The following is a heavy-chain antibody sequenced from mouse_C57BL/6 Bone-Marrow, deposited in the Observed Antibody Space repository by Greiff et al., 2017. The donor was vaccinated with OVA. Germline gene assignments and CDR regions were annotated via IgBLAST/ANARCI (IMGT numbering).Heavy chain of an antibody. CDR2: INPNNGGT. CDR1: GYTFTDYN. CDR3: ARWSSYSYWYFDV. D-gene: IGHD1-1*01. V-gene: IGHV1-18*01. Sequence: VQLQQSGSELVKPGASVKIPCKASGYTFTDYNMDWVKQSHGKSLEWIGDINPNNGGTIYNQKFKGKATLTVDKSSSTAYMELRSLTSEDTAVYYCARWSSYSYWYFDVWGTGTTVTVSS. J-gene: IGHJ1*03.